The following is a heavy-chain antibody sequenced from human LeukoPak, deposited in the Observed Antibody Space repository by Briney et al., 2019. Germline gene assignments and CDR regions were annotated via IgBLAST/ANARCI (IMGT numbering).Heavy chain of an antibody. V-gene: IGHV4-38-2*02. J-gene: IGHJ4*02. D-gene: IGHD1-1*01. CDR1: GYSLSSGYY. CDR2: IYYSGNT. CDR3: ARIQLYHGDFDS. Sequence: PSETLSLTCTVSGYSLSSGYYWGWIRQPPGEGLEGIGNIYYSGNTYYNASLKSRVTISVDTPKNQFSLKLNSVTAADTAVYYCARIQLYHGDFDSWGQGTLVTVSS.